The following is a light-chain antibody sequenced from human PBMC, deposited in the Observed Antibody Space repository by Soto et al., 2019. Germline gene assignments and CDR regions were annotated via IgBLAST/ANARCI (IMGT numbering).Light chain of an antibody. V-gene: IGLV2-14*03. CDR1: SSDVGGYNF. CDR3: TSYTSSITYV. Sequence: QSALTQPASVSGSPGQSITISCTGTSSDVGGYNFVSWYQHHPGKAPKLIIYDVSNRPSVVSNRFSGSKSGNTASLTISGLQAEDEADYYCTSYTSSITYVFGTGTQLTVL. CDR2: DVS. J-gene: IGLJ1*01.